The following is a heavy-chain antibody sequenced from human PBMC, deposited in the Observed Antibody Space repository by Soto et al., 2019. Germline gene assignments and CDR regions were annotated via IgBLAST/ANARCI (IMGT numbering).Heavy chain of an antibody. J-gene: IGHJ4*02. D-gene: IGHD3-10*01. CDR3: ATGGSKRVRGAIVEVFHLEF. CDR1: GLTVTRNY. CDR2: IHTGGAT. Sequence: ELRLVESGGGLIQPGGSLRLSCVASGLTVTRNYMTWVRLAPGKGLECVSVIHTGGATHYTDSVKGRFTVSRDESKNALVLQMNSLKVEDTAVYYCATGGSKRVRGAIVEVFHLEFWGRGTVVTVSS. V-gene: IGHV3-53*02.